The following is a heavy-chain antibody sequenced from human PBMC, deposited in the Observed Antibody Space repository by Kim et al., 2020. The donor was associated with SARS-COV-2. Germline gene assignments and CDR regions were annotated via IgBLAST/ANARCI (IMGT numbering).Heavy chain of an antibody. V-gene: IGHV3-48*02. D-gene: IGHD6-19*01. Sequence: YAGSVTGRFTLSRDNAKDALYLQMHSLRDEDTAVYYCARGSYGSGSTPLPWGQGTLVTVSS. J-gene: IGHJ5*02. CDR3: ARGSYGSGSTPLP.